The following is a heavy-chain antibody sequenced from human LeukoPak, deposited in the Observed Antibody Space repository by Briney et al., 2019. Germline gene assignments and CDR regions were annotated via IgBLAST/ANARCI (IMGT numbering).Heavy chain of an antibody. Sequence: SSETLSLTCTVSGGSISSSSYYWGWIRQPPGKGLEWIGSIYYSGSTYYNAPLKSRVTISVDTSKNQFSLKVRSVTAADTAVYYCARVRAAAVPYYFDYWGQGTLVTVSS. J-gene: IGHJ4*02. CDR2: IYYSGST. CDR3: ARVRAAAVPYYFDY. V-gene: IGHV4-39*07. CDR1: GGSISSSSYY. D-gene: IGHD6-13*01.